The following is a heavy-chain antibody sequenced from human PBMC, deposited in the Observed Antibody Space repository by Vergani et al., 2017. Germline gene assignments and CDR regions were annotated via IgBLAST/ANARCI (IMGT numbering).Heavy chain of an antibody. CDR1: GFTFSSYW. CDR2: IKQDGSEK. Sequence: EVQLVESGGGLVQPGGSLRLSCAASGFTFSSYWMSWVRQAPGKGLEWVANIKQDGSEKYYVDSVKGRFTISRDNAKNSLYLQMNSLRAEDTAVYYCAKPTRGMIVVALGVRGPFDYWGQGTLVTVSS. CDR3: AKPTRGMIVVALGVRGPFDY. V-gene: IGHV3-7*03. J-gene: IGHJ4*02. D-gene: IGHD3-22*01.